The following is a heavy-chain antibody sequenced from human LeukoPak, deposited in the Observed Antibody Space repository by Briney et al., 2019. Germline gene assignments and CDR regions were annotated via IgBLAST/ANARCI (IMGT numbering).Heavy chain of an antibody. Sequence: GGSLRLSCAASGFTFSSYAMSWVRQAPGKGLEWVSAISGSGGSTYYADSVKGRFTISRDNSKNTLYLQMNSLRAEDTAVYYCARHYTNYYYGMDVWGQGTTVTVSS. CDR1: GFTFSSYA. J-gene: IGHJ6*02. V-gene: IGHV3-23*01. CDR2: ISGSGGST. CDR3: ARHYTNYYYGMDV. D-gene: IGHD3-3*01.